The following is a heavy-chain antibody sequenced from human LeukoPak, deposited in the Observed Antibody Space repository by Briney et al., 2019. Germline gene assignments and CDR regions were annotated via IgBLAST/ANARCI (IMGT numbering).Heavy chain of an antibody. CDR3: ARVRPHSVYYFDY. Sequence: SETLSLTCTVSGGSISSYYWSWIRQPPGKGLEWIGYIYYSGSTNYNPSLKSRVTISVDTSKNQISLKLSSVTAADTAVYYCARVRPHSVYYFDYWGQGTLVTVSS. CDR1: GGSISSYY. J-gene: IGHJ4*02. CDR2: IYYSGST. V-gene: IGHV4-59*01. D-gene: IGHD2-21*01.